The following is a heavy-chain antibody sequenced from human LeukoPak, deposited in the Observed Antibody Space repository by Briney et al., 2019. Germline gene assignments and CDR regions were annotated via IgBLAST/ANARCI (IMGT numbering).Heavy chain of an antibody. D-gene: IGHD6-13*01. J-gene: IGHJ3*02. V-gene: IGHV1-18*01. Sequence: ASVKVSCKVSGYMFTSNALSWVRQAPGQGLEWMGRIGPYSGHTNYAQRLQGRVTMTTDTSTSTAYMELRSLTCDDTAVYYCARVTAAEAFDIWGQGTMVTVSS. CDR2: IGPYSGHT. CDR3: ARVTAAEAFDI. CDR1: GYMFTSNA.